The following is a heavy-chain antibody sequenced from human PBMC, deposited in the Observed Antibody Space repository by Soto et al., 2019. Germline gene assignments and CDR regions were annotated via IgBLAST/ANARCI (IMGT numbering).Heavy chain of an antibody. D-gene: IGHD6-13*01. J-gene: IGHJ5*02. CDR1: RYTFFYFD. V-gene: IGHV1-8*02. CDR3: ARMASAGTLNWFDP. CDR2: MNPGSGKT. Sequence: GASVKASCEASRYTFFYFDIIWVRQAAGQGLEWLGWMNPGSGKTGYASKFQGRVAMTRDASTGTSHLELSSLTSDDTAVYYCARMASAGTLNWFDPWGQGTLVTVSS.